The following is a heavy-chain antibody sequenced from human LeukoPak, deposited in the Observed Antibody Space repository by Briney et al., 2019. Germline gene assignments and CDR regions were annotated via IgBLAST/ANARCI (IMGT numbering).Heavy chain of an antibody. CDR3: ATFLREDAGVGRFDP. CDR1: GYSFTSYW. CDR2: IYPGDSDT. D-gene: IGHD3-16*01. Sequence: GESLKISCKGSGYSFTSYWIGWVRQMPGKGLEWMGIIYPGDSDTRYSPSFQGQVTISADKSISTAYLQWSSLKASDTAMYYCATFLREDAGVGRFDPWGQGTLVTVSS. V-gene: IGHV5-51*01. J-gene: IGHJ5*02.